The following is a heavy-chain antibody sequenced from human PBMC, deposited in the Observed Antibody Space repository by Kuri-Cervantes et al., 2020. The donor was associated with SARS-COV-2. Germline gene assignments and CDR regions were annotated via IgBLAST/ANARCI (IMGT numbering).Heavy chain of an antibody. CDR2: IYHSGST. V-gene: IGHV4-30-2*01. D-gene: IGHD5-12*01. J-gene: IGHJ4*02. CDR3: ARREGMVPTITRPKYKNSFDY. CDR1: GGSISSGGYS. Sequence: SQTLSLTCAVSGGSISSGGYSWSWIRQPPGKGLEWIGYIYHSGSTYYNPSLKSRVTISVDRSKNQFSLKLSSLTAADTALYYCARREGMVPTITRPKYKNSFDYWGQGTLVTVSS.